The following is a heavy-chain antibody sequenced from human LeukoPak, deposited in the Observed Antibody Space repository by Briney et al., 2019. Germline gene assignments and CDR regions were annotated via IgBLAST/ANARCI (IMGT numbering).Heavy chain of an antibody. D-gene: IGHD3-22*01. CDR1: GFTFSSYA. CDR2: ISGSGGST. Sequence: GGSLRLSCAASGFTFSSYAMSWVRQAPGMGLAWVSAISGSGGSTYYADFVKGRFTISRDTSKNTLYLQMNSLRAEDTAVYYCARGRYYDNSVYYYFDYWGQGTLVTVSS. J-gene: IGHJ4*02. V-gene: IGHV3-23*01. CDR3: ARGRYYDNSVYYYFDY.